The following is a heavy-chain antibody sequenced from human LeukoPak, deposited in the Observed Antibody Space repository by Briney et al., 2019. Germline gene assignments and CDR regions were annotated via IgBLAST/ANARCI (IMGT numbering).Heavy chain of an antibody. CDR1: GGSFSGYY. CDR3: ARGVYSGNYYLPFDY. D-gene: IGHD1-26*01. Sequence: SETLSLTCAVYGGSFSGYYWSWIRQPPGKGLEWIGEINHSGSTNYNPSLKSRVTISVDTSKNQFSLKLSSVTAADTAVYYCARGVYSGNYYLPFDYWGQGTLVTVSS. J-gene: IGHJ4*02. V-gene: IGHV4-34*01. CDR2: INHSGST.